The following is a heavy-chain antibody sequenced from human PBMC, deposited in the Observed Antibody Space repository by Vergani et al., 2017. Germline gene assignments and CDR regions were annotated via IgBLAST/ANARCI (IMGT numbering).Heavy chain of an antibody. D-gene: IGHD6-13*01. CDR2: IYYSGST. CDR3: AREAGSRWVNWFDP. V-gene: IGHV4-39*07. J-gene: IGHJ5*02. CDR1: GGSISSSSYY. Sequence: QLQLQESGPGLVKPSETLSLTCTVSGGSISSSSYYWGWIRQPPGKGLEWIGSIYYSGSTNYNPSLKSRVTISVDTSKNQFSLKLSSVTAADTAVYYCAREAGSRWVNWFDPWGQGTLVTVSS.